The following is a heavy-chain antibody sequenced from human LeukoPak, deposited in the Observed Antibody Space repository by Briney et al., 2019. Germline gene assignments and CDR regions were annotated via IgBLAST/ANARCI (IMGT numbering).Heavy chain of an antibody. V-gene: IGHV4-59*01. CDR3: AKYVWGSYPTFEDY. D-gene: IGHD3-16*02. CDR1: GGSISSYY. J-gene: IGHJ4*02. Sequence: TSETLSLTCTVTGGSISSYYWSWIRQPPGTGLESIGYISYSGSTNYNPSLKSRVTISVDTSKNQFSLKLSSVTAADTAVYYCAKYVWGSYPTFEDYWGQGTLVTVSS. CDR2: ISYSGST.